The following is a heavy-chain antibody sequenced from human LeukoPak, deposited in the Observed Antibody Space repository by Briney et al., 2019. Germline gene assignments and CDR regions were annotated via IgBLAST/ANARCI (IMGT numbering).Heavy chain of an antibody. CDR3: ARAERAYSSGYYFVYYYYMDV. CDR2: IYYSGST. Sequence: SETLSLTCTVSGGSISSYYWSWIRQPPGKGLEWIGDIYYSGSTNYNPSLKSRVTISVDTSKNQFSLKLSSVTAADTAVYYCARAERAYSSGYYFVYYYYMDVWGKGTTVTISS. D-gene: IGHD3-22*01. CDR1: GGSISSYY. J-gene: IGHJ6*03. V-gene: IGHV4-59*01.